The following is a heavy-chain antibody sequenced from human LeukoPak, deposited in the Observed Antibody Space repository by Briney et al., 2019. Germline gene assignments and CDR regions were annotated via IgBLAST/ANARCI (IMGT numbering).Heavy chain of an antibody. D-gene: IGHD5-18*01. Sequence: GGSLRLSCAASGFTFSAYGMQWVRQAPGKGLEWLAVISKTGGTKYYADSVKGRFTVSRDNAGNTLYLQMNSLRPEDTAVYYCAKEVGYNYAPLDYWGLGTLVTVSS. J-gene: IGHJ4*02. CDR1: GFTFSAYG. CDR2: ISKTGGTK. V-gene: IGHV3-30*18. CDR3: AKEVGYNYAPLDY.